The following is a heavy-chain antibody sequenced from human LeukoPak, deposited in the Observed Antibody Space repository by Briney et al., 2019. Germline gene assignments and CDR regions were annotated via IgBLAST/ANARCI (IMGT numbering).Heavy chain of an antibody. J-gene: IGHJ5*02. V-gene: IGHV3-23*01. CDR3: AKGRRVVVVAATRWFDP. Sequence: PGGSLRLSCAASGFTFSSYAMSWVRQAPGKGLEWVSAFSGSGGSTYYADSVKGRFTISRDNSKNTLYLQMNGLRAEDTAVYYCAKGRRVVVVAATRWFDPWGQGTLVTVSS. CDR1: GFTFSSYA. D-gene: IGHD2-15*01. CDR2: FSGSGGST.